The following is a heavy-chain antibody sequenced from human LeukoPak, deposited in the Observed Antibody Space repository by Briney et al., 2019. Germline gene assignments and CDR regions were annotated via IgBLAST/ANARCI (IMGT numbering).Heavy chain of an antibody. D-gene: IGHD3-16*01. Sequence: GASVKVSCKVSGYTLTELSMHWVRQAPGKGPEWMGGFDPEDGETIYAQKFQGRVTMTEDTSTDTAYMELSSLRSEDTAVYYCATTAMGAGYYYYYMDVWGKGTTVTVSS. CDR2: FDPEDGET. CDR1: GYTLTELS. CDR3: ATTAMGAGYYYYYMDV. J-gene: IGHJ6*03. V-gene: IGHV1-24*01.